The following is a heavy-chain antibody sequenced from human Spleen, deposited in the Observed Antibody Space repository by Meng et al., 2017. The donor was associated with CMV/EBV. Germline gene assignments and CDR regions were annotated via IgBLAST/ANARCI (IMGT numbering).Heavy chain of an antibody. CDR3: ARGGGFVQVVVIIDFDY. D-gene: IGHD3-22*01. CDR2: INLSGGST. J-gene: IGHJ4*02. CDR1: GYTFTNYD. Sequence: ASVKVSCKASGYTFTNYDFNWVRQAPGQGLEWMGIINLSGGSTTYAQKFQGRVTMTRDTSTSTVNMELSSLRSEDTAVYYCARGGGFVQVVVIIDFDYWGQGTLVTVSS. V-gene: IGHV1-46*01.